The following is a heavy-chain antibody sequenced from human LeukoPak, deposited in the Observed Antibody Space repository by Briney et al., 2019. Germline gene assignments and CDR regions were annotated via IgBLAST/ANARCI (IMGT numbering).Heavy chain of an antibody. D-gene: IGHD3-22*01. CDR1: GGSFSGYY. CDR3: ARGREVHDSSGYPRKPGGDLVDY. CDR2: INHSGST. Sequence: PSETLSLTCAVYGGSFSGYYWSWLRQPPGKGLEWIGEINHSGSTNYNPSLKSRVTISVDTSKNQFSLKLSSVTAGDTAVYYCARGREVHDSSGYPRKPGGDLVDYWGQGTLVTVSS. V-gene: IGHV4-34*01. J-gene: IGHJ4*02.